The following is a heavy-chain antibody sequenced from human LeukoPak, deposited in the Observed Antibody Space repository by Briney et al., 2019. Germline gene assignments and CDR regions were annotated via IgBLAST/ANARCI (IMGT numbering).Heavy chain of an antibody. CDR3: ARDAYCTNGVCRYSGRDY. J-gene: IGHJ4*02. CDR1: GYTFTSYG. CDR2: ISAHNGNT. Sequence: ASVKVSCKASGYTFTSYGISWVRQAPGQGLEWMGWISAHNGNTNYAQKLQGRVTMTTDTSTSTAYMELRSLRSDDTAVYYCARDAYCTNGVCRYSGRDYWGQGTLVTVSS. V-gene: IGHV1-18*01. D-gene: IGHD2-8*01.